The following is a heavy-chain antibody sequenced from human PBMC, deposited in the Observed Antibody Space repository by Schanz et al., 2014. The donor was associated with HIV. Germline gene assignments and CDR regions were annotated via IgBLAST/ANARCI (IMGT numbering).Heavy chain of an antibody. D-gene: IGHD1-26*01. V-gene: IGHV1-8*01. J-gene: IGHJ4*02. CDR2: MNPKNGNA. CDR1: RYTFITYD. CDR3: ARDRPVIVGATRADGGTDFDY. Sequence: QVQLVQSGAEVKKPGSSVKVSCKASRYTFITYDINWVRQAPGQGLEWMGWMNPKNGNAEYTPKFQGRVTMTRDTSINTAYMELSSLRSDDTAVYYCARDRPVIVGATRADGGTDFDYWGQGTLVTVSS.